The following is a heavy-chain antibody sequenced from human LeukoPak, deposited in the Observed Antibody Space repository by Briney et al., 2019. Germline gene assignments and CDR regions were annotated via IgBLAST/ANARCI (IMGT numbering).Heavy chain of an antibody. CDR3: ARGEDGYNRHFDY. Sequence: SETLSLTCTVSGGSISSYYWSWIRQPPGKGLEWIGYIYYSGSTNYNPSLKSRVTISVDTSKNQFSLKLCSVTAADTAVYYCARGEDGYNRHFDYWGQGTLVTVSS. D-gene: IGHD5-24*01. V-gene: IGHV4-59*12. CDR1: GGSISSYY. CDR2: IYYSGST. J-gene: IGHJ4*02.